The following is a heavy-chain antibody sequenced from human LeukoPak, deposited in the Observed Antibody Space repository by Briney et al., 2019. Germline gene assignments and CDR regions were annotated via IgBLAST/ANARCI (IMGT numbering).Heavy chain of an antibody. Sequence: KPSETLSLTCAVYGGSFRGYYWSWIRQPPGKGLEWIGEINHSGSTNYNPSLKSRVTISVDTSKNQFSLKLSSVTAADTAVYYCARCGYSYGPAADYWGQGTLVTVSS. D-gene: IGHD5-18*01. CDR3: ARCGYSYGPAADY. CDR1: GGSFRGYY. V-gene: IGHV4-34*01. J-gene: IGHJ4*02. CDR2: INHSGST.